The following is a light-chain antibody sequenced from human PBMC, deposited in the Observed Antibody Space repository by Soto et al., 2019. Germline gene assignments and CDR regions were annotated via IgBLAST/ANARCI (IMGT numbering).Light chain of an antibody. Sequence: QSVLTQPASVAGSPGQSITVSCTGSSSDVGSYNLVSWFQQHPGKAPKLIIYEGSKRPSGVSNRFSGSKSGNTASLTISGLQAEDEADYYCCSYAGSHTYVFGGGTKLTVL. CDR2: EGS. V-gene: IGLV2-23*01. J-gene: IGLJ2*01. CDR3: CSYAGSHTYV. CDR1: SSDVGSYNL.